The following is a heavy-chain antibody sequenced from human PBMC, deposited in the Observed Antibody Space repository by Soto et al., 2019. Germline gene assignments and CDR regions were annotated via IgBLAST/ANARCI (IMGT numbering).Heavy chain of an antibody. CDR2: INEYGSRM. CDR1: GFTFSSNW. J-gene: IGHJ4*02. V-gene: IGHV3-74*01. D-gene: IGHD2-21*01. Sequence: EVHLVESGGGLVQPGGSLRLSCVASGFTFSSNWMHWVRQIPGRGLVWVSRINEYGSRMDYADSVEGRFTVSRDNAKNTLYLQMNSLRADDTAVYYCARDGEGYWGQGTLVTVSS. CDR3: ARDGEGY.